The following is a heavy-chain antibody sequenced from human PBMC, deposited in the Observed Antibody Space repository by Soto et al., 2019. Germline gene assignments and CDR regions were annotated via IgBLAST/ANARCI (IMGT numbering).Heavy chain of an antibody. CDR2: INAGNGNT. CDR3: ARDLGGWPDY. CDR1: GYTFTSYA. V-gene: IGHV1-3*01. J-gene: IGHJ4*02. D-gene: IGHD2-15*01. Sequence: QVQLVQAGAEVKKPGASVKVSCKASGYTFTSYAMHWVRQAPGQRLEWMGWINAGNGNTKYSQKFQGRVTIPRDTSASTAYMELSSLRSEDKDVYYCARDLGGWPDYWGQGTLVTVSS.